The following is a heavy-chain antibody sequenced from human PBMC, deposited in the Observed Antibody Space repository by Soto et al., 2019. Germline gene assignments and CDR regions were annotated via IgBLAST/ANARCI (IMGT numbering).Heavy chain of an antibody. CDR1: GGTFSRHA. V-gene: IGHV1-69*01. D-gene: IGHD3-22*01. CDR2: IIPIFGTA. CDR3: ARGWGYDSTDYYYAY. Sequence: QVQLVQSGAEVRKPGSSVKVSCKASGGTFSRHAISWVRQAPGQGLEWMGGIIPIFGTANHAQKFQGRVTIIADEYTSKVYMELSSRRSEDTAIYYCARGWGYDSTDYYYAYWGQGTLVIVSS. J-gene: IGHJ4*02.